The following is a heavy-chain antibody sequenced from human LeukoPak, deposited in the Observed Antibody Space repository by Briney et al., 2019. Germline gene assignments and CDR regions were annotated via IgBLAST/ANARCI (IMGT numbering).Heavy chain of an antibody. V-gene: IGHV3-23*01. CDR1: GFTFSCYA. D-gene: IGHD3-22*01. CDR3: EKITWPTYYYDSSGYSSDAFDI. J-gene: IGHJ3*02. CDR2: ISGSGGST. Sequence: GGSLRLSCAASGFTFSCYAMSWVRQAPGKGLEWVSAISGSGGSTYYADSVKGRSTISRDNSKNTLYLQMNSLRAEDTAVYYCEKITWPTYYYDSSGYSSDAFDIWGQGTMVTVSS.